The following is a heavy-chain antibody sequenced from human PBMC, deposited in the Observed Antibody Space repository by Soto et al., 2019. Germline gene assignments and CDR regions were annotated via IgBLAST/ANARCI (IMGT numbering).Heavy chain of an antibody. V-gene: IGHV1-2*04. CDR2: INPNSGGT. CDR3: AGTPIATVTTDYYYYYGMDV. D-gene: IGHD4-4*01. CDR1: GYTFTGYY. J-gene: IGHJ6*02. Sequence: ASVKVSCKASGYTFTGYYMHWVRQAPGQGLEWMGWINPNSGGTNYAQKFQGWVTMTRDTSISTAYMELSRLRSDDTAVYYCAGTPIATVTTDYYYYYGMDVWGQGTTVTVSS.